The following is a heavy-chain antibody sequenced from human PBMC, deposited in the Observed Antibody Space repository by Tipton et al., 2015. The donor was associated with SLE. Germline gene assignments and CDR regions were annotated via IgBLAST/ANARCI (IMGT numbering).Heavy chain of an antibody. V-gene: IGHV4-59*12. CDR3: SRKSSTADI. J-gene: IGHJ2*01. CDR2: ISYGGNT. D-gene: IGHD2-15*01. CDR1: GGSISNYY. Sequence: TLSLTCTVSGGSISNYYWSWIRQAPGKGLEWIGYISYGGNTNYNPSLKSRVTISVDTSKNEVYLAMGSVTAADTAMYYCSRKSSTADIWGRGTLVTVS.